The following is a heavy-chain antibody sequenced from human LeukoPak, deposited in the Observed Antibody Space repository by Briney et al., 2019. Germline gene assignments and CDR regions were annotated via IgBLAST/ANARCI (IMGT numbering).Heavy chain of an antibody. V-gene: IGHV3-21*06. J-gene: IGHJ4*02. CDR1: GFTLSSYS. Sequence: GSLRLSCAASGFTLSSYSMNWVRQAPGKGLEWVSSISSSSSYIYYADSVKGRFTISRDNAKNSLYLQMNSLRAEDTAVYYCARHPEQLWSMYYFDYGGQETLVTVSS. CDR2: ISSSSSYI. D-gene: IGHD5-18*01. CDR3: ARHPEQLWSMYYFDY.